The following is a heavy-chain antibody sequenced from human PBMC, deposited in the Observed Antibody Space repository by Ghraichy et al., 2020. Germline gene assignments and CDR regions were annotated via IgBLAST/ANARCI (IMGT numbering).Heavy chain of an antibody. D-gene: IGHD3-9*01. CDR2: IYYSGST. CDR3: ARVFHYTMDV. J-gene: IGHJ6*02. CDR1: SVSVSSPNYY. V-gene: IGHV4-61*01. Sequence: SETLSLTCTVSSVSVSSPNYYWTWIRQPPGRELEWIASIYYSGSTNYNPSLMSRVTISLDTSKNQLSLTLTSVTASDTAVYYCARVFHYTMDVWGQGTMVTVSS.